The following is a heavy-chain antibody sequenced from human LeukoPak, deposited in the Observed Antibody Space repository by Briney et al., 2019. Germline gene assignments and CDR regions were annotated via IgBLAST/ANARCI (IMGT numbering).Heavy chain of an antibody. D-gene: IGHD2-15*01. V-gene: IGHV4-34*01. Sequence: PSETLSLTCAVYGGSFTKHQWSWIRQPPGKGLEWIGAINDGGSTNYNPSLKSRVTISVDTSKNQFSLKLSSVTAADTAVYYCARGPVVVAATPYYYYGMDVWGQGTTVTVSS. CDR1: GGSFTKHQ. CDR2: INDGGST. J-gene: IGHJ6*02. CDR3: ARGPVVVAATPYYYYGMDV.